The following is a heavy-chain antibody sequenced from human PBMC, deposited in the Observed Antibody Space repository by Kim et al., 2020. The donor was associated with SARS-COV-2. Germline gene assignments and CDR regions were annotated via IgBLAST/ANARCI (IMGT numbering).Heavy chain of an antibody. J-gene: IGHJ4*02. Sequence: GRLHISRDNAKNSLYLQMNSLGAEDTAVYYCARDPYYYDSSGYYCGLFDYWGQGTLVTVSS. D-gene: IGHD3-22*01. V-gene: IGHV3-11*06. CDR3: ARDPYYYDSSGYYCGLFDY.